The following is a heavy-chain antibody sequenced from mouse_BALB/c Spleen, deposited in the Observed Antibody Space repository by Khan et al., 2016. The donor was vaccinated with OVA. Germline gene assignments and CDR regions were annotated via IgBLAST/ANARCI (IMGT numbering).Heavy chain of an antibody. CDR1: GFSLSRYN. CDR2: IWGGGGT. J-gene: IGHJ4*01. CDR3: ARAYYRYDGYYAMDY. Sequence: VKLLESGPGLVAPSQSLSITCTVSGFSLSRYNIHWVRQPPGKGLEWLGVIWGGGGTDYNSTLKSRLSISKDNSKSQVFLKMNSLQTDDTAMYYCARAYYRYDGYYAMDYWGQGTSVTVSS. D-gene: IGHD2-14*01. V-gene: IGHV2-6-4*01.